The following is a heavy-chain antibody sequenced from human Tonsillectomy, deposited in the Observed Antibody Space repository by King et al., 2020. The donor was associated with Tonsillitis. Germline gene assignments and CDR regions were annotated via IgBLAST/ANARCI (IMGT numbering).Heavy chain of an antibody. D-gene: IGHD3-10*01. Sequence: VQLVQSGAEVKKPGASVKVSCKASGYTFTSYYMHWVRQAPGQGLEWMGIINPSGGSTSYAQKFQGRVTMTRDTSTSTVYMELSSLRSEDTAVYYCARERISMVRAALPRTLPYYYDGMDVWGQGTTVTVSS. CDR1: GYTFTSYY. CDR3: ARERISMVRAALPRTLPYYYDGMDV. J-gene: IGHJ6*02. CDR2: INPSGGST. V-gene: IGHV1-46*01.